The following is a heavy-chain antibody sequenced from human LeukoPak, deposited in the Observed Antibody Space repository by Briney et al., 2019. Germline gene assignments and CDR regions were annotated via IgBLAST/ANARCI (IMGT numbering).Heavy chain of an antibody. CDR1: GGSISSSSYY. D-gene: IGHD3-22*01. Sequence: EPSETLSLTCTVSGGSISSSSYYWSWIRQPAGKGLEWIGRIYSTGSTNYNPSLKSRVTMSVDTSKNQFSLKLSSVTAADTAVYYCARVTGYMIEDYFDYWGQGTLVTVSS. CDR3: ARVTGYMIEDYFDY. J-gene: IGHJ4*02. CDR2: IYSTGST. V-gene: IGHV4-61*02.